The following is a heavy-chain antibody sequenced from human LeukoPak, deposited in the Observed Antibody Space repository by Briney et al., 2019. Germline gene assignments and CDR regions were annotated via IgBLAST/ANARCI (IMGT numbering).Heavy chain of an antibody. J-gene: IGHJ4*02. D-gene: IGHD3-3*01. V-gene: IGHV4-59*08. CDR1: GGSISSYY. CDR3: ARLTYYDFWSGHTSYFDY. Sequence: SETLSLTCTVSGGSISSYYWSWIRQPPGKGLEWIGYIYYSGSTDYNPSLKSRVTISVDTSKNQFSLKLSSVTAADTAVYYCARLTYYDFWSGHTSYFDYWGQGTLVTVSS. CDR2: IYYSGST.